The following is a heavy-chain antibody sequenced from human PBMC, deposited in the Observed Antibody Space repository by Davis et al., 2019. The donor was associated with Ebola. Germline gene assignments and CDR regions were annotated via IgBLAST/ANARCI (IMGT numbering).Heavy chain of an antibody. Sequence: SETLSLTCTVSGGSIDSGGYYWSWIRQHPGKGLEWIGYIYYTGTTYYNPSLKSRVTISLDTSKNQFSLKLSSVTAADTAIYYCAREDGTMVRGVLDYWGQGTLVTVSS. CDR2: IYYTGTT. J-gene: IGHJ4*02. V-gene: IGHV4-31*03. CDR3: AREDGTMVRGVLDY. D-gene: IGHD3-10*01. CDR1: GGSIDSGGYY.